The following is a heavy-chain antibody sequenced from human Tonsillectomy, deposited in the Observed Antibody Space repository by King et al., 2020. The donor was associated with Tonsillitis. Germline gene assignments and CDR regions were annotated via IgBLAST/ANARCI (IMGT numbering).Heavy chain of an antibody. Sequence: VQLVESGAEVKKPGESLKISCKGSGYTFTNYWIDWVRQMPGKGLEWMGIIYPGDSDTRYSPSFQGQGTISADKSISTAYLQWSSLTASDTAMYYCARSLCSGGNCYPYYYYGIDVGGQGTTVTVST. V-gene: IGHV5-51*01. J-gene: IGHJ6*01. CDR2: IYPGDSDT. CDR3: ARSLCSGGNCYPYYYYGIDV. CDR1: GYTFTNYW. D-gene: IGHD2-15*01.